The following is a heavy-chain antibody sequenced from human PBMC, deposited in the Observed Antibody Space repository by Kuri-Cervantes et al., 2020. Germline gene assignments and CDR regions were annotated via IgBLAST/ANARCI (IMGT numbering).Heavy chain of an antibody. Sequence: GESLKISCAASGFTFSSYAMHWVRQAPGKGLEWVAVISYDGSNKYYADSVKGRFTISRDNSKNSLFLQMNSLRADDTAVYYCARDSQRWTQGGIDWGQGTLVTVSS. CDR1: GFTFSSYA. J-gene: IGHJ4*02. CDR2: ISYDGSNK. D-gene: IGHD4-23*01. CDR3: ARDSQRWTQGGID. V-gene: IGHV3-30-3*01.